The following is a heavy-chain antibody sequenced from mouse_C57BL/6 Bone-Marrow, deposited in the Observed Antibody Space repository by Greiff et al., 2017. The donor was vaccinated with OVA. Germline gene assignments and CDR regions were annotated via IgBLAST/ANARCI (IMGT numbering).Heavy chain of an antibody. J-gene: IGHJ2*01. CDR3: TRENYYGSSNYFDY. Sequence: VQLKQSGTVLARPGASVKMSCKTSGYTFTSYWMHWVNQRPGQGLEWIGAIYPGNSDTSYNQKFTGKAKLTAVTSARNAYMELSSLTNEDSAVYYCTRENYYGSSNYFDYWGKGTTLTVSS. CDR2: IYPGNSDT. V-gene: IGHV1-5*01. D-gene: IGHD1-1*01. CDR1: GYTFTSYW.